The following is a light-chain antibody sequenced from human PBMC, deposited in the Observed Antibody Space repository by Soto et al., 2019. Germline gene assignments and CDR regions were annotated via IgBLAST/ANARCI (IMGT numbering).Light chain of an antibody. CDR3: QQYGSSGT. Sequence: EMVLTQSPGTLSLSPGERATLSCRASQSVSSSYLAWYQQKPGQAPRLLIDGASNRATGIPDRFSGSGSGTDFTLTISRLEPEDFAVYYCQQYGSSGTFGQGTKVDIK. V-gene: IGKV3-20*01. CDR1: QSVSSSY. J-gene: IGKJ1*01. CDR2: GAS.